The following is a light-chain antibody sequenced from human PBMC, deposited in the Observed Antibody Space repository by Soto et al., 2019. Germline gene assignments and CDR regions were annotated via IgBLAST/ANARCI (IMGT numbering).Light chain of an antibody. CDR3: TSYTTRTAVV. Sequence: SALTQPPSVSGSPGQSVTISCIGTSSDIGSYNRVSWYQQSPGTAPKLIVYEVTNRPSGVAGRFSGSKSGNTASLTISGLQAEDEADYYCTSYTTRTAVVFGGGTKLTVL. V-gene: IGLV2-18*02. CDR1: SSDIGSYNR. J-gene: IGLJ3*02. CDR2: EVT.